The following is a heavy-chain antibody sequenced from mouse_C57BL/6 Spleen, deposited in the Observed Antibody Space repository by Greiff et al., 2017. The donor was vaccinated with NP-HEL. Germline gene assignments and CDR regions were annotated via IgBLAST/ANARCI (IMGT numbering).Heavy chain of an antibody. Sequence: VHVKQSGPELVKPGASVKISCKASGYSFTDYNMNWVKQSNGKSLEWIGVINPNYGTTSYNQKFKGKATLTVDQSSSTAYMQLNSLTSEDSAVYYCARSLRSKAWFAYWGQGTLVTVSA. CDR2: INPNYGTT. V-gene: IGHV1-39*01. J-gene: IGHJ3*01. D-gene: IGHD1-1*01. CDR1: GYSFTDYN. CDR3: ARSLRSKAWFAY.